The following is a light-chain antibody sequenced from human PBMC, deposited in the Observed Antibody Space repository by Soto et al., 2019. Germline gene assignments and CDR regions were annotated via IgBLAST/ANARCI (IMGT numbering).Light chain of an antibody. CDR3: QQYGSSPPWT. Sequence: EIVMTQSPATLSVSPGERATLSCRASQSVSSDLAWYHQKPCQAPRLLIYGASSRATVIPDRFSGSGSGTDFTLTISRLEPEDFAVYYCQQYGSSPPWTFGQGTKVDIK. CDR1: QSVSSD. J-gene: IGKJ1*01. CDR2: GAS. V-gene: IGKV3-20*01.